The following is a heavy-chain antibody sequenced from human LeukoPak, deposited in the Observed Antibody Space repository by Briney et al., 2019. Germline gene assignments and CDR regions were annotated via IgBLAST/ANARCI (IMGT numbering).Heavy chain of an antibody. CDR3: ARSVDYFDNTGPHMMFDY. J-gene: IGHJ4*02. V-gene: IGHV4-59*01. CDR1: GGSISSYY. CDR2: IYYTGIT. D-gene: IGHD3-22*01. Sequence: SETLSLTCTVSGGSISSYYWNWIRQPPGKGLEWIGYIYYTGITKYNPSFTSRVSMSVDTSKNQFFLKMNSVTAADTAVYHCARSVDYFDNTGPHMMFDYWGQGSLVTVSS.